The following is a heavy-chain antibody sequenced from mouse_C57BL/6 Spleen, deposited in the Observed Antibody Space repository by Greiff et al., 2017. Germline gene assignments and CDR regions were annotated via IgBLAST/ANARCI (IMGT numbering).Heavy chain of an antibody. CDR2: ISSGSSTI. V-gene: IGHV5-17*01. J-gene: IGHJ3*01. D-gene: IGHD2-1*01. Sequence: EVHLVESGGGLVKPGGSLKLSCAASGFTFSDYGMHWVRQAPEKGLEWVAYISSGSSTIYYADTVKGRFTISRDNAKNTLFLQMTSLRSEDTAMYYCAREVTPAWFAYWGQGTLVTVSA. CDR3: AREVTPAWFAY. CDR1: GFTFSDYG.